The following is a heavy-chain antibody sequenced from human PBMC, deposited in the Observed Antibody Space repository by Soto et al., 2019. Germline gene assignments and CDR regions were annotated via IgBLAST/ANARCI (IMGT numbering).Heavy chain of an antibody. V-gene: IGHV3-30*18. Sequence: GGSLRLSCAASGFNFSDYAMHRVRQAPGKGLEWLAIISYEGSNKYSAGSVKGRFTISRDNSKNTLYLQMNSLRPEDTAVYYCAKDWATPVAGRFLDSWGQGTPVTVSS. CDR1: GFNFSDYA. CDR2: ISYEGSNK. D-gene: IGHD6-19*01. J-gene: IGHJ4*02. CDR3: AKDWATPVAGRFLDS.